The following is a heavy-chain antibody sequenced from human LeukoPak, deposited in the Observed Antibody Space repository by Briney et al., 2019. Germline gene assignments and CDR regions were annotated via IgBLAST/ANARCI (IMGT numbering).Heavy chain of an antibody. CDR1: RFTFSSYG. CDR2: IPYDGNNR. V-gene: IGHV3-30*02. D-gene: IGHD1-26*01. CDR3: VKDGDDSGSYLVY. Sequence: GGSLRLSCAASRFTFSSYGMHWVRQAPGKGLEWVAFIPYDGNNRYYADSVKGRFTISRDNSKNTLYLQMNSLRAEDTAVYYCVKDGDDSGSYLVYWGQGTLVTVSS. J-gene: IGHJ4*02.